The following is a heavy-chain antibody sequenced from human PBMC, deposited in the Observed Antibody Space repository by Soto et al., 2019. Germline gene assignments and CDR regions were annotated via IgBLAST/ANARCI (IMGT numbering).Heavy chain of an antibody. J-gene: IGHJ6*02. CDR3: AREIYDFWSGYYYYYYGMDV. Sequence: KISETLSLTCTVSGGSISSYYWSWIRQPAGKGLEWIGRIYTSGSTNYNPSLKSRVTMSVDTSKNQFSLKLSSVTAADTAVYYCAREIYDFWSGYYYYYYGMDVWGQGTTVTVSS. D-gene: IGHD3-3*01. CDR2: IYTSGST. CDR1: GGSISSYY. V-gene: IGHV4-4*07.